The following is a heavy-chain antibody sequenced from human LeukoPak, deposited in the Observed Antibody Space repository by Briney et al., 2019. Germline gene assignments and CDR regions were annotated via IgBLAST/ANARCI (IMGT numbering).Heavy chain of an antibody. CDR1: GGSMSGHF. V-gene: IGHV4-59*11. D-gene: IGHD3-16*01. Sequence: PSETLSLRCAVSGGSMSGHFWSWIRQSPEKGLEYIGYISHTGITNYNPSLKSRLTISLETSQNQFSLSLTSVTAADTAVYYCVRGGAMATHYFAVWDEGCLVSVSS. CDR2: ISHTGIT. J-gene: IGHJ4*02. CDR3: VRGGAMATHYFAV.